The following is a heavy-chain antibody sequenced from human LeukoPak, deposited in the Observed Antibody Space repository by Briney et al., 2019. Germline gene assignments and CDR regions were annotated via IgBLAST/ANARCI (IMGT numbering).Heavy chain of an antibody. V-gene: IGHV1-2*02. Sequence: ASVKVSCKPSGYTFTGYYMHWVRQAPGQGLEWMGWINPNSGGTNYAQKFQGRVTMTRDTSISTAYMELSRLRSDDTAVYYCARVVVISNYYYGMDVWGQGTTVTVSS. D-gene: IGHD3-22*01. CDR1: GYTFTGYY. CDR3: ARVVVISNYYYGMDV. J-gene: IGHJ6*02. CDR2: INPNSGGT.